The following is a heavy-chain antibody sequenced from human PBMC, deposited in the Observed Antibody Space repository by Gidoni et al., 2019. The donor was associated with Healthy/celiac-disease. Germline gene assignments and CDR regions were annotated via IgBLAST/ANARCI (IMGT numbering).Heavy chain of an antibody. CDR2: IYYSGST. CDR3: ARRITIFGVVKEGWFDP. V-gene: IGHV4-39*01. Sequence: QLQLQESGPGLVKPSETLSLTCTVPGGSISSSSYYWGWIRQPPGKGLEWIGSIYYSGSTYYNPSLKSRVTISVDTSKNQFSLKLSSVTAADTAVYYYARRITIFGVVKEGWFDPWGQGTLVTVSS. CDR1: GGSISSSSYY. D-gene: IGHD3-3*01. J-gene: IGHJ5*02.